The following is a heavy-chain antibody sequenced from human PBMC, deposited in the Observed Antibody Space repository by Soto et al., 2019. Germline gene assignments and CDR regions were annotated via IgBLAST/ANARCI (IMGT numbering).Heavy chain of an antibody. V-gene: IGHV4-39*01. CDR3: ARRGSGVTMVRGVIIDEYYFDY. D-gene: IGHD3-10*01. CDR1: GGSISSSSYY. CDR2: IYYSGST. Sequence: SETLSLTCTVSGGSISSSSYYWGWIRQPPGKGLEWIGSIYYSGSTYYNPSLKSRVTISVDTSKNQFSLKLSSVTAADTAVYYCARRGSGVTMVRGVIIDEYYFDYWGQGTLVTVSS. J-gene: IGHJ4*02.